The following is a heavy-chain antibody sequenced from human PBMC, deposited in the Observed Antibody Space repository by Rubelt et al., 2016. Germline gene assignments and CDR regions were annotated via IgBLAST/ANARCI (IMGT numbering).Heavy chain of an antibody. V-gene: IGHV4-39*07. CDR3: ARTTGSNWF. Sequence: QVQLQESGPGLVKPSETLSLTCTVSGGSISSSSYYWAWIRQPPGKGLEWIGSVYYSGSTYYNPSLKSRVTISVDTSKNQISLRLRSVTAADPAVYYCARTTGSNWFWGQGTLVTVSS. J-gene: IGHJ4*02. D-gene: IGHD1-26*01. CDR1: GGSISSSSYY. CDR2: VYYSGST.